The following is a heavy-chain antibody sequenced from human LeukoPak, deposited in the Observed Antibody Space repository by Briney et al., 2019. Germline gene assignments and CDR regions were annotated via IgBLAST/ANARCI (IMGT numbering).Heavy chain of an antibody. D-gene: IGHD2-21*01. CDR2: INHSGST. V-gene: IGHV4-34*01. J-gene: IGHJ4*02. CDR1: GGSITSDGYY. Sequence: PSETLSLTCTVSGGSITSDGYYWSWIRQPPGKGLEWIGEINHSGSTNYNPSLKSRVTISVDTSKNQFSLKLSSVTAADTAVYYCARGPILWWSPSLYYFDYWGQGTLVTVSS. CDR3: ARGPILWWSPSLYYFDY.